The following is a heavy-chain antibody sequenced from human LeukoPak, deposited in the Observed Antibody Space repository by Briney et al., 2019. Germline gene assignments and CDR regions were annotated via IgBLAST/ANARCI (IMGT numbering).Heavy chain of an antibody. CDR3: AKGWERHFDY. V-gene: IGHV3-48*03. CDR1: GFTFSSYE. CDR2: ISSSGSTI. Sequence: GGSLRLSCAASGFTFSSYEMNWVRQAPGKGLEWVSYISSSGSTIYYADSVKGRFTISRDNSKSTLYLQMNSLRAEDTAVYYCAKGWERHFDYWGQGTLVTVSS. D-gene: IGHD4-23*01. J-gene: IGHJ4*02.